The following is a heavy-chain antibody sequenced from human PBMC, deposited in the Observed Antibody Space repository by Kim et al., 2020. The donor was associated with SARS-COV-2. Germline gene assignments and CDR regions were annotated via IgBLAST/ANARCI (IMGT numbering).Heavy chain of an antibody. V-gene: IGHV4-39*01. CDR2: IYYSGST. CDR1: GGSISSSSYY. J-gene: IGHJ4*02. Sequence: SETLSLTCTVSGGSISSSSYYWGWIRQPPGKGLEWIGSIYYSGSTYYNPSLKSRVTISVDTSKNQFSLKLSSVTAADTAVYYCARRTSLYSSSWGYWGQGTLVTVSS. CDR3: ARRTSLYSSSWGY. D-gene: IGHD6-6*01.